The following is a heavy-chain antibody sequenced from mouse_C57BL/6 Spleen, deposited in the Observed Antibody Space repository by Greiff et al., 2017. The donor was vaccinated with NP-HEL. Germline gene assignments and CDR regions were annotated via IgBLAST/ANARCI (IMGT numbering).Heavy chain of an antibody. CDR1: GFTFSSYA. D-gene: IGHD1-1*01. J-gene: IGHJ2*01. V-gene: IGHV5-4*01. Sequence: EVKLQESGGGLVKPGGSLKLSCAASGFTFSSYAMSWVRQTPEKRLEWVATISDGGSYTYYPDNVKGRFTISRDNAKNNLYLQMSHLKSEDTAMYYCARDLDYYGSSYLYYFDYWGQGTTLTVSS. CDR3: ARDLDYYGSSYLYYFDY. CDR2: ISDGGSYT.